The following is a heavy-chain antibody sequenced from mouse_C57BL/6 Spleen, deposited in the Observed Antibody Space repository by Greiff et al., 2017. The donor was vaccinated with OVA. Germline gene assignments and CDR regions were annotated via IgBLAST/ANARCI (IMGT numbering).Heavy chain of an antibody. CDR3: ARCGDYDGYYDY. J-gene: IGHJ2*01. CDR2: IHPNSGST. D-gene: IGHD2-3*01. CDR1: GYTFTSYW. Sequence: QVQLQQPGAELVKPGASVKLSCKASGYTFTSYWMHWVKQRPGQGLEWIGMIHPNSGSTNYNEKFKSKATLTVDKSSSTAYMQLSSLTSEDSAVYYCARCGDYDGYYDYWGQGTTLTVSS. V-gene: IGHV1-64*01.